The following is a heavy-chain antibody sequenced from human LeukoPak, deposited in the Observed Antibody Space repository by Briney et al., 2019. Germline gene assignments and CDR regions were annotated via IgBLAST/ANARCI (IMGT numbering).Heavy chain of an antibody. V-gene: IGHV4-4*02. CDR2: ISRSGST. CDR3: ASRSDFTGEPY. Sequence: SETLSLTCTVPGDSISTNNWWTWVRQPPGKGLEWIGEISRSGSTNYNPSLKSRVTISLDKSNNQFSVTLTSVTAADTAVYYCASRSDFTGEPYWGLGTLVTVSS. D-gene: IGHD1-14*01. J-gene: IGHJ4*02. CDR1: GDSISTNNW.